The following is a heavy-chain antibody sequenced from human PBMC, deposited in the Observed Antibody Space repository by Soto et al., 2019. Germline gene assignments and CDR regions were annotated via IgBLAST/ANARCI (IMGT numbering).Heavy chain of an antibody. CDR2: IYYSGST. J-gene: IGHJ5*02. CDR1: GGSISSYY. Sequence: SETLSLTCTGSGGSISSYYWSWIRQPPGKGLEWIGYIYYSGSTNYNPSLKSRVTISVDTSKNQFSLKLSSVTAADPAVYYCGRVYSSSYKNWFDPWGQETLVTVSS. CDR3: GRVYSSSYKNWFDP. V-gene: IGHV4-59*01. D-gene: IGHD6-13*01.